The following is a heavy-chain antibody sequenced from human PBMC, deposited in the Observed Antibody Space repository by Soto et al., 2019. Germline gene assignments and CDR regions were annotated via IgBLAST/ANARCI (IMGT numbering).Heavy chain of an antibody. J-gene: IGHJ6*02. D-gene: IGHD3-3*01. Sequence: PGESLKISCKGSGYSFTSYWIGWVRQMPGKGLEWMGIIYPGDSDTRYSPSFQGQVTISADKSISTAYLQWSSLKASDTAMYYCARHLYHDFWSGYYTASYYYYGMDVWGQGTTVT. CDR3: ARHLYHDFWSGYYTASYYYYGMDV. CDR1: GYSFTSYW. CDR2: IYPGDSDT. V-gene: IGHV5-51*01.